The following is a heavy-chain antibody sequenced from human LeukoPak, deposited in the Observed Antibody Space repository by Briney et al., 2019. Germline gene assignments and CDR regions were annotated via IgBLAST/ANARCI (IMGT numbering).Heavy chain of an antibody. Sequence: ASAKVSCKASGYTFTSYYMHWVRQAPGQGLEWMGIINPSGGSTSYAQKFQGRVTMTRDMSTSTVYMELSSLRSEDTAVYYCASMYYYDSSGYYYPFDYWGQGTLVTVSS. D-gene: IGHD3-22*01. J-gene: IGHJ4*02. V-gene: IGHV1-46*01. CDR2: INPSGGST. CDR1: GYTFTSYY. CDR3: ASMYYYDSSGYYYPFDY.